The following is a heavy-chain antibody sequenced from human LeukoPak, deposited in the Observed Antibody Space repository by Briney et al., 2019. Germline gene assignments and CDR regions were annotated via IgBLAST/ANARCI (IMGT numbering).Heavy chain of an antibody. CDR1: GGSFSGYY. J-gene: IGHJ5*02. D-gene: IGHD3-3*01. CDR3: ARWWPNTYYDFWSGYSNWFDP. Sequence: SETLSLTCAVYGGSFSGYYWSWIRQPPGKGLEWIWEINHSGSTNYNPSLKSRVTISVATSKNQFSMKLRSVTAADPAVYYCARWWPNTYYDFWSGYSNWFDPWGQGTLVTVSS. CDR2: INHSGST. V-gene: IGHV4-34*01.